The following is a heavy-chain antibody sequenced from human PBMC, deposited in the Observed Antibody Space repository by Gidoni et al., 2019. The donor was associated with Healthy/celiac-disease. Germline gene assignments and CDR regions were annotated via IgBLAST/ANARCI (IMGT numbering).Heavy chain of an antibody. J-gene: IGHJ3*02. CDR2: ISGSGGST. Sequence: FTFSSYAMSWVRQAPGKGLEWVSAISGSGGSTYYADSVKGRFTISRDSSKNTLYLQMNSLRAEDTAVYYCAKTPFPGYGDYVWDAFDIWGQGTMVTVSS. D-gene: IGHD4-17*01. CDR1: FTFSSYA. CDR3: AKTPFPGYGDYVWDAFDI. V-gene: IGHV3-23*01.